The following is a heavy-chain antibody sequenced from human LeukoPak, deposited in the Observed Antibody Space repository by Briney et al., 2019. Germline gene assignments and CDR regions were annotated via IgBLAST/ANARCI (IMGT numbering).Heavy chain of an antibody. CDR2: IYPGDSDT. CDR1: VSIFTSYW. V-gene: IGHV5-51*01. J-gene: IGHJ5*02. D-gene: IGHD5-24*01. Sequence: GASLHISSEAAVSIFTSYWSGCGRPLRGKVLGWMGIIYPGDSDTTYSPSFHGQVTISADKSMSTAYLRWRTLKASDTGMYYCARHWDRNDGDNWFDPCGRGTLVTVSS. CDR3: ARHWDRNDGDNWFDP.